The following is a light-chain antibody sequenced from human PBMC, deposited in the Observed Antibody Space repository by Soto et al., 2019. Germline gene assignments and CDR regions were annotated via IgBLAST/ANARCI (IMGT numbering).Light chain of an antibody. V-gene: IGLV2-8*01. CDR2: EVS. CDR3: SSDAGSNNCN. Sequence: QSALTQPPSASGSPGQSVTISCTGTSSDVGGYNYVSWYQQHPGKAPKLMIYEVSKRPSGVPDRFSGSKSGNTASLTVSGLQADDDADYYYSSDAGSNNCNFGTGTKLTVL. J-gene: IGLJ1*01. CDR1: SSDVGGYNY.